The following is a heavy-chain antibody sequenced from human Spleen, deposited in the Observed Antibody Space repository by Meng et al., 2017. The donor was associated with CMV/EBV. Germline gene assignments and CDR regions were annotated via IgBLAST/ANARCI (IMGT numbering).Heavy chain of an antibody. CDR2: ISWNSGNI. J-gene: IGHJ4*02. CDR1: GFTFDDYS. CDR3: ALWDEGITTFGVVSH. D-gene: IGHD3-3*01. V-gene: IGHV3-9*01. Sequence: SLKISCAASGFTFDDYSMHWVRQAPGKGLEWVSGISWNSGNIAYAASVQGRFNISRDNAKNSLYLQMNSLRGEDTAVYYCALWDEGITTFGVVSHWGQGTLVTVSS.